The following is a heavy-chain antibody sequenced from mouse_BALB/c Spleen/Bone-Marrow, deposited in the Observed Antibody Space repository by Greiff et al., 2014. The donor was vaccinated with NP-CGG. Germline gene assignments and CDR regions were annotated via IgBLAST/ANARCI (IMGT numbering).Heavy chain of an antibody. CDR2: IDPANGNT. CDR3: APYYYGSSQFAY. CDR1: GFNIKDTY. Sequence: EVQLQQSGAELVKPGASVKLSCTASGFNIKDTYVHWVKQRPEQGLEWIGRIDPANGNTKYDPKFQGKATITADTSSNTAYLQLSSLTSDDTAVYYCAPYYYGSSQFAYWGQGTLVTVSA. V-gene: IGHV14-3*02. J-gene: IGHJ3*01. D-gene: IGHD1-1*01.